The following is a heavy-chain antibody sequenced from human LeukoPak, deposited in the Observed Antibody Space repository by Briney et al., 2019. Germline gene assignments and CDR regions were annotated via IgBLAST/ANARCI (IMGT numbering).Heavy chain of an antibody. D-gene: IGHD2-2*02. J-gene: IGHJ3*02. Sequence: SGGSLRLSCAASGFTFSSYSMNWVRQAPGKGLEWVSSISSSSSYIYYADSVKGRFTISRDNAKNSLYLQMNSLRAEDTAVYYCARDCSSTSCYRVEDAFDIWGQGTMVTVSS. V-gene: IGHV3-21*01. CDR2: ISSSSSYI. CDR3: ARDCSSTSCYRVEDAFDI. CDR1: GFTFSSYS.